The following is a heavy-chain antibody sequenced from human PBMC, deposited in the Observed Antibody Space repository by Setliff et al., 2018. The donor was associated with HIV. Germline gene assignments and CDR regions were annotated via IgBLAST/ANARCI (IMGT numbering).Heavy chain of an antibody. D-gene: IGHD2-15*01. J-gene: IGHJ5*02. V-gene: IGHV4-61*01. Sequence: PSEPLSLTCTVSGGSINSGSYYWNWIRQSPGKGLEWIGYIGYNGDTSYNPSLNSRVTLSVDRSKNQFSLRLTSVTAADTAMYYCARVSRLHPFDPWGQGTLVTVSS. CDR3: ARVSRLHPFDP. CDR1: GGSINSGSYY. CDR2: IGYNGDT.